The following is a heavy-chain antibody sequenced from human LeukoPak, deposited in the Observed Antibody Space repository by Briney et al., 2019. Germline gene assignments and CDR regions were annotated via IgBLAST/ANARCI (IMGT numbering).Heavy chain of an antibody. Sequence: AGGSLRLSCAASGFTFSSYAMSWVRQAPGKGLEWVSAISGSGGSTYYADSVKGRFTISRDNSKNTLYLQMNSLRAEDTAVYYCAKGATSRHYDILTGYFDYWGQGTLVTVSS. D-gene: IGHD3-9*01. V-gene: IGHV3-23*01. J-gene: IGHJ4*02. CDR3: AKGATSRHYDILTGYFDY. CDR2: ISGSGGST. CDR1: GFTFSSYA.